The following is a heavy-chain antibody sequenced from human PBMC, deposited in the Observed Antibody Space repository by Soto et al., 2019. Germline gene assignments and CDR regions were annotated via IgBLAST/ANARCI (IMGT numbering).Heavy chain of an antibody. J-gene: IGHJ6*02. CDR1: GGTFSSYA. CDR3: ARRIVPAAATTYGMDV. CDR2: IIPIFGTA. V-gene: IGHV1-69*13. D-gene: IGHD2-2*01. Sequence: SVKVSCKASGGTFSSYAISWVRQAPGQGLEWMGGIIPIFGTANYAQKFQGRVTITADESTSTAYMELSSLRSEDTAVYYCARRIVPAAATTYGMDVWGQGTTVTVSS.